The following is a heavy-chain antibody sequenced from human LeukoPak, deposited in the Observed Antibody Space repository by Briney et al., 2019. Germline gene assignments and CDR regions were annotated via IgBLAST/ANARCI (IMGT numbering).Heavy chain of an antibody. Sequence: SVKVSCKASGGTFSSYAIGWVRQAPGQGLEWMGGIIPIFGTANYAQKFQGRVTITADKSTSTAYMELSSLRSEDTAVYYCACTDLVTTFPPLDYWGQGTLVTVSS. CDR2: IIPIFGTA. V-gene: IGHV1-69*06. D-gene: IGHD4-17*01. J-gene: IGHJ4*02. CDR1: GGTFSSYA. CDR3: ACTDLVTTFPPLDY.